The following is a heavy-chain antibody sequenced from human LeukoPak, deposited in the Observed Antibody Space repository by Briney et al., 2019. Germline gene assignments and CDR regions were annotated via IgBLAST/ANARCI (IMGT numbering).Heavy chain of an antibody. D-gene: IGHD3-10*01. CDR3: AREFTNGLQYYYGSGSYSDAFDI. Sequence: ASVKVSCKASGYTFTSYYMHWVRQAPGQGLEWMGIINPSGGSTSYAQKFQGRVTMTRDTSTSTVYMELSSLRSEDTAVYYCAREFTNGLQYYYGSGSYSDAFDIWGQGTMVTVSS. CDR2: INPSGGST. V-gene: IGHV1-46*03. CDR1: GYTFTSYY. J-gene: IGHJ3*02.